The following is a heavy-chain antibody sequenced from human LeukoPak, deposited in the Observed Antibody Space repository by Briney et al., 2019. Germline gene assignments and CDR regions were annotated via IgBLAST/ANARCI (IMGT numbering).Heavy chain of an antibody. CDR3: ARVRGSYHFDY. CDR2: ITSSSSAI. J-gene: IGHJ4*02. V-gene: IGHV3-48*01. Sequence: SGGSLRLSCASSGFTFSGYSMNWVRQAPGKGLQWVPYITSSSSAIYYADSVKGRFTISRDNAKNSLYLQMNSLRAEDTAVYYCARVRGSYHFDYWGQGTLVTVSA. CDR1: GFTFSGYS. D-gene: IGHD1-26*01.